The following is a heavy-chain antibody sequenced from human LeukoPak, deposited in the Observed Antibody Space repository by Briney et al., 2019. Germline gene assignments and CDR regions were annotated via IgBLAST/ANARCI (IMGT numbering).Heavy chain of an antibody. CDR3: AREDF. CDR2: SSAGSNYR. Sequence: PGGSLRLSCAASGFTFSNYNMNWVRQAPGKGLEWVSSSSAGSNYRYYADSVKGRFTISRDNARNSLFLQMNSLRVEDTAVYYCAREDFWGQGTLVTVSS. J-gene: IGHJ4*02. CDR1: GFTFSNYN. V-gene: IGHV3-21*01.